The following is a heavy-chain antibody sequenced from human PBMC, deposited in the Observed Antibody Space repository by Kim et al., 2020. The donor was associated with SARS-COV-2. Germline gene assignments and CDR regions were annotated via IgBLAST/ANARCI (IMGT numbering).Heavy chain of an antibody. CDR3: ARGAASSVGYASVDS. V-gene: IGHV4-39*01. CDR2: VFYGEPT. Sequence: SETLSLTCSVSGGSIASTDYYWGWIRQPPGKGPEWAGSVFYGEPTYCNPSLKRRGTISADTSKKPFSRKVNYLTTPERAVYYRARGAASSVGYASVDSWG. CDR1: GGSIASTDYY. J-gene: IGHJ5*01. D-gene: IGHD5-12*01.